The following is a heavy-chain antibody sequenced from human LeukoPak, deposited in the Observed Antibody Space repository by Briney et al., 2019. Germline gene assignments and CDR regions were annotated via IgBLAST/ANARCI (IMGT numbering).Heavy chain of an antibody. D-gene: IGHD5-24*01. J-gene: IGHJ4*02. V-gene: IGHV4-31*03. CDR1: GGSISSGGYY. CDR3: ARLSRDGYYFDY. CDR2: IYYSGST. Sequence: PTQTLSLTCTVSGGSISSGGYYWSWIRQHPGKGLEWIGYIYYSGSTYYNPSLKSRVTISVDTSKNQFSLKLSSVTAADTAVYYCARLSRDGYYFDYWGQGTLVTVSS.